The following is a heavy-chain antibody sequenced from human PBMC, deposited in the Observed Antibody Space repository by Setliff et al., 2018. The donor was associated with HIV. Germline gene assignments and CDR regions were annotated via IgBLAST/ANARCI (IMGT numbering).Heavy chain of an antibody. Sequence: SETLSLTCTVSGSSIKSSSDYWGWIRQPPGKGLEWIGTIYYSGSTYYNPSLKSRVTISVDTSKNRFALKLSSVTAADTGVYYCARRAGFSEGSGYWFYWGQGTLVTVSS. D-gene: IGHD3-22*01. CDR1: GSSIKSSSDY. V-gene: IGHV4-39*01. J-gene: IGHJ4*02. CDR3: ARRAGFSEGSGYWFY. CDR2: IYYSGST.